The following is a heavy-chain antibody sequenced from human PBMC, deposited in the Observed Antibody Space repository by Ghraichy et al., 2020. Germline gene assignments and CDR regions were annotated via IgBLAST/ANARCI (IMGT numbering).Heavy chain of an antibody. D-gene: IGHD6-19*01. J-gene: IGHJ4*02. CDR2: ISSSSSTI. CDR3: ARYFSGWSNDY. V-gene: IGHV3-48*01. Sequence: GESLNISCAASGFTFSSYSMNWVRQAPGKGLEWVSYISSSSSTIYYADSVKGRFTISRDNAKNSLYLQMSSLRAEDTAVYYCARYFSGWSNDYWGQGTLVTVSS. CDR1: GFTFSSYS.